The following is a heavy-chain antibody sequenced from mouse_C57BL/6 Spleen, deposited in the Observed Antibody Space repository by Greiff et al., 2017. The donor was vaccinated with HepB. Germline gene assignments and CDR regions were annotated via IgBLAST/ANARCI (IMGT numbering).Heavy chain of an antibody. V-gene: IGHV1-82*01. J-gene: IGHJ2*01. D-gene: IGHD2-1*01. CDR3: ASSRDNYGNYLDY. Sequence: VQLQESGPELVKPGASVKISCKASGYAFSSSWMNWVKQRPGKGLEWIGRIYPGDGDTNYNGKFKGKATLTADKSSSTAYMQLSSLTSEDSAVYFCASSRDNYGNYLDYWGQGTTLTVSS. CDR1: GYAFSSSW. CDR2: IYPGDGDT.